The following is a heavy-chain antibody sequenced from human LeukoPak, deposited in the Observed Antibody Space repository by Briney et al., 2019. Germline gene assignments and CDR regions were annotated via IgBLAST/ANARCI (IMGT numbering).Heavy chain of an antibody. J-gene: IGHJ4*02. CDR2: IWYDGSNK. CDR3: ARVSYDYYGSGSYYNAPFDY. V-gene: IGHV3-33*01. D-gene: IGHD3-10*01. CDR1: GFTFSSYG. Sequence: GRSLRLSCAASGFTFSSYGMHWVRQAPGKGLEWVAVIWYDGSNKYYADSVKGRFTISRDNSKNTLYLQMNSLRVEDTAVYYCARVSYDYYGSGSYYNAPFDYWGQGTLVTVSS.